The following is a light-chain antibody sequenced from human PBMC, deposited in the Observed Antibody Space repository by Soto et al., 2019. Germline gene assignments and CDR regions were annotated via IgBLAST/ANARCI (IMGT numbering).Light chain of an antibody. CDR2: ATS. J-gene: IGKJ1*01. CDR3: QQYGSLSWT. CDR1: QSVSSRY. V-gene: IGKV3-20*01. Sequence: EIVLTQYPGTLSLSPGETAALSCRASQSVSSRYLAWYQQKSGQAPRLLIYATSSRATDIPDRFIGYGSGTDFTLTISRLEPEDFAVYYCQQYGSLSWTFGQGTKVDI.